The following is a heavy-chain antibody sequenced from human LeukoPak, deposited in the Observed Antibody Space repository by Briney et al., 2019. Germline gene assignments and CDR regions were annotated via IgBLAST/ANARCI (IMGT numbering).Heavy chain of an antibody. CDR1: GYTFTSYD. V-gene: IGHV1-8*01. CDR2: MNPNSGNT. CDR3: AKDQGQAIVPRRFDS. Sequence: ASVKVSCKASGYTFTSYDINWVRQATGQGLEWMGWMNPNSGNTGYAQKFQGRVTMTRNTSISTAYMELSSLRSEDTAIYYCAKDQGQAIVPRRFDSWGQGTLVTVSS. D-gene: IGHD1-26*01. J-gene: IGHJ4*02.